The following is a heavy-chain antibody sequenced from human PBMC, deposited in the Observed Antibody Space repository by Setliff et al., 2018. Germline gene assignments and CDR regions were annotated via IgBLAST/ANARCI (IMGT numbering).Heavy chain of an antibody. CDR1: GGTFSSYG. J-gene: IGHJ6*03. Sequence: SVKVSCKASGGTFSSYGISWVRQAPGQGLEWMGGTIPIFGTTDYAQKFQGRVTIITDESTSTAFMQLGSLRSEDTAVYYCVREGVDSRSSSDYRYYMDVWGKGTTVTVSS. CDR2: TIPIFGTT. CDR3: VREGVDSRSSSDYRYYMDV. D-gene: IGHD3-22*01. V-gene: IGHV1-69*05.